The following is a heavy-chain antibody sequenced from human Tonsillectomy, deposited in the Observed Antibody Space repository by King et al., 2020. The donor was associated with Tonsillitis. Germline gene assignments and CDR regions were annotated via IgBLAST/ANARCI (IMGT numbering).Heavy chain of an antibody. Sequence: VQLVESGGGLIQPGGSLRLSCAASGLTFSSFAMNWVRQAPGKGLEWVSGLRCSGGSTYYADSVEGRFAISRDNSKNTLYLQMNSMRAEDTAVYYCAKDRDFWSPNGMDFWGQGTTVTVSS. CDR2: LRCSGGST. CDR1: GLTFSSFA. V-gene: IGHV3-23*04. J-gene: IGHJ6*02. D-gene: IGHD3-3*01. CDR3: AKDRDFWSPNGMDF.